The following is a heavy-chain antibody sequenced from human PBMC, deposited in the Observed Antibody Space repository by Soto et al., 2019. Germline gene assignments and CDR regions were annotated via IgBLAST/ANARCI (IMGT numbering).Heavy chain of an antibody. CDR1: GYTFTGYY. D-gene: IGHD3-16*01. J-gene: IGHJ6*02. Sequence: QVQLVQSGAEVKKPGASVKVSCKASGYTFTGYYMHWVRQAPGQGLEWMGWINPNSGGTNYAQKFQGRVTMTRDTSISTAYMELSRLRSDDTAVYYCARDQGYVFLPGPYGMDVWGQGTTVTVSS. CDR2: INPNSGGT. CDR3: ARDQGYVFLPGPYGMDV. V-gene: IGHV1-2*02.